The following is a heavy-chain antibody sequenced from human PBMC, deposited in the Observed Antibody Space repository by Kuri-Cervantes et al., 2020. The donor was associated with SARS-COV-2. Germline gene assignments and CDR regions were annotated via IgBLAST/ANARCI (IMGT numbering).Heavy chain of an antibody. CDR1: GFTFSSYA. D-gene: IGHD2-2*01. J-gene: IGHJ5*02. CDR3: ARGPDIDIVVVPAATRMGRLPWFDP. CDR2: ISYDGSNK. V-gene: IGHV3-30-3*01. Sequence: LSLTCAASGFTFSSYAMHWVRQAPGKGLEWVAVISYDGSNKYYADSVKGRFTISRDNSKNTLYLQMNSLRAEDTAVYYCARGPDIDIVVVPAATRMGRLPWFDPWGQGTLVTVSS.